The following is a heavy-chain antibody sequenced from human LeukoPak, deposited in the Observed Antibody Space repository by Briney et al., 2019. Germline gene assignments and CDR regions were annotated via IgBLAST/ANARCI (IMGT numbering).Heavy chain of an antibody. J-gene: IGHJ4*02. Sequence: GGSLRLSCAASGFTFDDYGMSWVRQVPGKGLEWVSSISSSSSYIYYADSVKGRFTISRDNAKNSLYLQMNSLRAEDTAVYYCARFINAYSGRGDYWGQGTLVTVSS. D-gene: IGHD1-26*01. V-gene: IGHV3-21*04. CDR2: ISSSSSYI. CDR1: GFTFDDYG. CDR3: ARFINAYSGRGDY.